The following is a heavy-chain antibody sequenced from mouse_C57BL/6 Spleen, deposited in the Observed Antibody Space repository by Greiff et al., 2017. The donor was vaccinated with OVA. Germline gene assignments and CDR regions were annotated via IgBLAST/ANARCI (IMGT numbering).Heavy chain of an antibody. V-gene: IGHV5-4*01. Sequence: EVQLVESGGGLVKPGGSLKLSCAASGFTFSSYAMSWVRQTPEKRLEWVATISDGGSYTYYPDNVKGRFTISRDNAKNNLYLQMSHLKSEDTAMYYCARDISEYAMDYWGQGTSVTVSS. CDR2: ISDGGSYT. CDR1: GFTFSSYA. CDR3: ARDISEYAMDY. J-gene: IGHJ4*01.